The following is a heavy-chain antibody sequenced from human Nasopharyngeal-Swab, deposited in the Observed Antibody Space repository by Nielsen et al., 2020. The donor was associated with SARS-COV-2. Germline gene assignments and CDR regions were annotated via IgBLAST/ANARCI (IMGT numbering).Heavy chain of an antibody. CDR1: GFTFSNFA. D-gene: IGHD3-22*01. Sequence: GGSLRLSCSASGFTFSNFAMSWVRQAPGKVLEWLSVIVGNGGSTFYADSVKGRFTISRDNSKNTLYLQMNSLRAEDTAVYYCAKRDDYYESSGLGDWGQGTLVTVSS. J-gene: IGHJ4*02. V-gene: IGHV3-23*01. CDR3: AKRDDYYESSGLGD. CDR2: IVGNGGST.